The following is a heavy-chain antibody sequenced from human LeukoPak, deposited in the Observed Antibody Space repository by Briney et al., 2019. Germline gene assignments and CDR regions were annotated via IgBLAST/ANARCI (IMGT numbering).Heavy chain of an antibody. CDR2: MNPNSGNT. Sequence: WMGWMNPNSGNTGYAQKFQGRVTMTRNTSISTAYMELSSLRSEDTAVYYCARTPPLWYFDLWGRGTLVTVSS. CDR3: ARTPPLWYFDL. J-gene: IGHJ2*01. V-gene: IGHV1-8*01.